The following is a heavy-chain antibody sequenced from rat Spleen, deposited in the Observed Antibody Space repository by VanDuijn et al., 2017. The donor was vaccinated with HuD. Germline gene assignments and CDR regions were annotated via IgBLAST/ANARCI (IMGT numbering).Heavy chain of an antibody. J-gene: IGHJ2*01. CDR1: GFTFSDYY. D-gene: IGHD1-10*01. CDR3: TRGGNYDFDY. Sequence: EVQLVESDGGLVQPGRSLKLSCAASGFTFSDYYMAWVRQAPTEGLEWVATISYDGTSTYYLNSVKGRFTISRENAEGTLYLHMNSLRSEDTATYYCTRGGNYDFDYWGQGVMVTVSS. CDR2: ISYDGTST. V-gene: IGHV5-29*01.